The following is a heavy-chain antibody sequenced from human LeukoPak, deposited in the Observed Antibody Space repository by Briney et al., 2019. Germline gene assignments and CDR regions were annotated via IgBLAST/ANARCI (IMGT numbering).Heavy chain of an antibody. CDR3: ARVGVGAGGEYYFDY. CDR1: GYAFPSYY. Sequence: ASVKVSCKASGYAFPSYYMHWVRQAPGQGLEWMGWMNPNSGNTGYAQKFQGRVTITRNTSISTAYMELSSLRSEDTAVYYCARVGVGAGGEYYFDYWGQGTLVTVSS. CDR2: MNPNSGNT. D-gene: IGHD1-26*01. V-gene: IGHV1-8*03. J-gene: IGHJ4*02.